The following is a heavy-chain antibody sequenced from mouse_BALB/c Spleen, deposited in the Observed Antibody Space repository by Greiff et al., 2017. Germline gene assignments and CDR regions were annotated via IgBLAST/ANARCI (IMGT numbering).Heavy chain of an antibody. J-gene: IGHJ4*01. CDR2: IDPENGDT. D-gene: IGHD1-1*01. CDR1: GFNIKDYY. CDR3: NAYYGSSYAYAMDY. V-gene: IGHV14-4*02. Sequence: VQLKQSGAELVRSGASVKLSCTASGFNIKDYYMHWVKQRPEQGLEWIGWIDPENGDTEYAPKFQGKVTMTADTSSNTAYLQLSSLTSEDTAVYYCNAYYGSSYAYAMDYWGQGTSVTVSS.